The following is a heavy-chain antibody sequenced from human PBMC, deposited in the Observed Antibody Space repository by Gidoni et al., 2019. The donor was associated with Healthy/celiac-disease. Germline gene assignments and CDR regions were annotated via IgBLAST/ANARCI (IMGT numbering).Heavy chain of an antibody. CDR1: GFTFSDYY. CDR3: ARTDQSQNYYYYGMDV. V-gene: IGHV3-11*01. J-gene: IGHJ6*02. Sequence: QVQLVESGGGLVKPGGSLRLSCAASGFTFSDYYMRWIRQAPGKGLEWVSYISSSGSTIYYADAVKGRFTISRDNAKNSLYLQMNSLRAEDTAVYYCARTDQSQNYYYYGMDVWGQGTTVTVSS. CDR2: ISSSGSTI.